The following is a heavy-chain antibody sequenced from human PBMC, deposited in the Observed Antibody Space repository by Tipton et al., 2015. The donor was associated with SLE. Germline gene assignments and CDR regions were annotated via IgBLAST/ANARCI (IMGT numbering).Heavy chain of an antibody. CDR1: GFTFSDYY. Sequence: SLRLSCAASGFTFSDYYMSWIRQAPGKGLEWVSYISSSGSTIYYADSVKGRFTISRDNAKNSLYLQMNSLRAEDTAVYYCARDWIRDDSWSGYFSKWFDPWGQGPLVTVSS. J-gene: IGHJ5*02. CDR3: ARDWIRDDSWSGYFSKWFDP. CDR2: ISSSGSTI. V-gene: IGHV3-11*01. D-gene: IGHD3-3*01.